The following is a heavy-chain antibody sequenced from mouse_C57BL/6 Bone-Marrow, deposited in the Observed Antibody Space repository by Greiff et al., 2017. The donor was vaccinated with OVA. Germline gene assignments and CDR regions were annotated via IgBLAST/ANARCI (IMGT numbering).Heavy chain of an antibody. V-gene: IGHV14-4*01. Sequence: VQLKESGAELVRPGASVKLSCTASGFNIKDDYMHWVKQRPEQGLEWIGWIDPENGDTEYASKFQGKATITADTSSNTAYLQLSSLTSEDTAVYYCTIQGDYFDYWGQGTTLTVSS. CDR1: GFNIKDDY. CDR2: IDPENGDT. J-gene: IGHJ2*01. CDR3: TIQGDYFDY.